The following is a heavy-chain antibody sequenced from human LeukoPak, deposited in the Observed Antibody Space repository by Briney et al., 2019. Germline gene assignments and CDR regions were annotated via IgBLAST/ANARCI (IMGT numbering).Heavy chain of an antibody. Sequence: SETLSLTCTVSGGSVSSGSYYWSWIRQPPGKGLGWIGYIYYSGSTNYNPSLKSRVTISVDTSKNQFSLKLSSVTAADTAVYYCASSTVNYYYYGMDVWGKGTTVTVSS. CDR3: ASSTVNYYYYGMDV. J-gene: IGHJ6*04. CDR2: IYYSGST. V-gene: IGHV4-61*01. CDR1: GGSVSSGSYY. D-gene: IGHD4-17*01.